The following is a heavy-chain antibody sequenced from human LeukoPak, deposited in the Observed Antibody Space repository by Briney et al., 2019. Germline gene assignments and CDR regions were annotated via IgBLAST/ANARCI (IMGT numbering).Heavy chain of an antibody. CDR3: TTDDYYDSSGYTGYFDY. Sequence: GGSLRLSCAASGFTFGNAWMSWVRQAPGKGLEWVGRIKSKTDGGTTDYAAPVKGRFTISRDDSKNTLYLQMNSLKTEDTAVYYCTTDDYYDSSGYTGYFDYWGQGTLVTVSS. V-gene: IGHV3-15*01. J-gene: IGHJ4*02. CDR1: GFTFGNAW. CDR2: IKSKTDGGTT. D-gene: IGHD3-22*01.